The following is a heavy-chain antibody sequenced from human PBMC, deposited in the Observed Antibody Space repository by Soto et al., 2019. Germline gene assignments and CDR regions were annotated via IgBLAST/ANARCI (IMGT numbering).Heavy chain of an antibody. CDR2: TRQDGGQE. J-gene: IGHJ4*02. CDR1: GFTFSIYW. V-gene: IGHV3-7*03. CDR3: ARYPNPTVAGLPFDL. D-gene: IGHD6-19*01. Sequence: GALRLSCAASGFTFSIYWMSWVRQAPGKGLEWVAHTRQDGGQEYYVDSVKGRFTISRDNAKNSLYLQMNSLRVEDTAVYYCARYPNPTVAGLPFDLWGQGTLVTVSS.